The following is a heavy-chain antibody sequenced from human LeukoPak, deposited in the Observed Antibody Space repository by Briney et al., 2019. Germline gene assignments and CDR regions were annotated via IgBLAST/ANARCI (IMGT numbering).Heavy chain of an antibody. CDR2: ISAYNGNT. J-gene: IGHJ4*02. V-gene: IGHV1-18*01. CDR1: GYTFTSYG. CDR3: ASMYYDFWSRWESIYFDY. Sequence: ASVKVSCKASGYTFTSYGISWVRQAPGQGLEWMGWISAYNGNTNYAQKLQGRVTMTTDTSTSTAYMELSSLRSEDTAVYYCASMYYDFWSRWESIYFDYWGQGTLVTVSS. D-gene: IGHD3-3*01.